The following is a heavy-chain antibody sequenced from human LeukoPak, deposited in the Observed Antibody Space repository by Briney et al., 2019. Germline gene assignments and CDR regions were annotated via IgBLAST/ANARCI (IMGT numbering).Heavy chain of an antibody. Sequence: PGGSLRLSCAASGFTFNNYAMSWVRQAPGKGLEWVSTISGSGDWIYYADSVKGRFTISRDNSKNSLFLQMSSLRAEDTAVYYCAKGSDSSRFGDLDSWGQGSLVTVSS. D-gene: IGHD3-10*01. CDR2: ISGSGDWI. CDR3: AKGSDSSRFGDLDS. J-gene: IGHJ4*02. CDR1: GFTFNNYA. V-gene: IGHV3-23*01.